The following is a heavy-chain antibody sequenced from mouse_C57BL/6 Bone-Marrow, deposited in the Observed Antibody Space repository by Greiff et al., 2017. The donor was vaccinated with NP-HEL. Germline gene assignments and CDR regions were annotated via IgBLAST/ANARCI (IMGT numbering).Heavy chain of an antibody. Sequence: QVQLQQSGAELVRPGASVTLSCKASGYTFTDYEMHWVKQTPVHGLEWIGAIDPETGGTAYNQKFKGTAILTADKSSSTAYMELRSLTSEDSADYYCTRIYYPYAMDYWGQGTSVTVSS. J-gene: IGHJ4*01. CDR3: TRIYYPYAMDY. D-gene: IGHD1-1*01. V-gene: IGHV1-15*01. CDR1: GYTFTDYE. CDR2: IDPETGGT.